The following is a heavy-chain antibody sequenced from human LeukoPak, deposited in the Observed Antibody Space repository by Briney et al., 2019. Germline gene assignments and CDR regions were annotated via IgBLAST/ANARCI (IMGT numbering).Heavy chain of an antibody. Sequence: GGSLILSCAASGFAFSDFWMSWVRQAPGKGLEWVANIKQDGSERYYLDSVKGRFTFSRDNARNSLYLQMNSLRAEDTAVYYCARGRGFSSGWPVDTFDFWGQGAMVTVSA. V-gene: IGHV3-7*01. CDR1: GFAFSDFW. CDR2: IKQDGSER. CDR3: ARGRGFSSGWPVDTFDF. D-gene: IGHD6-19*01. J-gene: IGHJ3*01.